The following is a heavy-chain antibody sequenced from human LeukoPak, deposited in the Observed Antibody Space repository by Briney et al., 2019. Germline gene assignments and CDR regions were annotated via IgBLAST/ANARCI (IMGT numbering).Heavy chain of an antibody. CDR3: AKASGSSWATSYYYYMDV. CDR2: ISWNSGSI. D-gene: IGHD6-13*01. CDR1: GFTFDDYA. Sequence: PGRSLRLSCAASGFTFDDYAMHWVRQAPGKGLEWVSGISWNSGSIGSADSVKGRFTISRDNAKNSLYLQMNSLRAEDMALYYCAKASGSSWATSYYYYMDVWGKGTTVTVSS. V-gene: IGHV3-9*03. J-gene: IGHJ6*03.